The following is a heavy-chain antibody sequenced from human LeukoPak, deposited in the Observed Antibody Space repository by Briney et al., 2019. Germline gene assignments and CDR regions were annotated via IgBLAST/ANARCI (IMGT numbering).Heavy chain of an antibody. Sequence: GGSLRLSCAASGFTFSRYSMNWVRQAPGKGLEWISSISISSNYIYYTDSAKGRFTISRDNAKNSLYLQMNSLRAEDTAVYYCARAPTYYYDSSGPILLAHYYMDVWGKGTTVTVSS. CDR1: GFTFSRYS. V-gene: IGHV3-21*01. J-gene: IGHJ6*03. CDR2: ISISSNYI. CDR3: ARAPTYYYDSSGPILLAHYYMDV. D-gene: IGHD3-22*01.